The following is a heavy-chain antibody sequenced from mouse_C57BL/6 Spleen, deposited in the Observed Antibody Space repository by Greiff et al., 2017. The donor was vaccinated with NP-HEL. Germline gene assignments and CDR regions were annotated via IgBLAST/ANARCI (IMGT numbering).Heavy chain of an antibody. CDR3: TTLRYSFAY. CDR2: IDPENGDT. CDR1: GFNIKDDY. J-gene: IGHJ3*01. D-gene: IGHD1-1*01. Sequence: VQLQPSGAELVRPGASVKLSCTASGFNIKDDYMHWVKQRPEQGLEWIGWIDPENGDTEYASKFQGKATITADTSSNTAYLQLSSLTSEDTAVYYCTTLRYSFAYWGQGTLVTVSA. V-gene: IGHV14-4*01.